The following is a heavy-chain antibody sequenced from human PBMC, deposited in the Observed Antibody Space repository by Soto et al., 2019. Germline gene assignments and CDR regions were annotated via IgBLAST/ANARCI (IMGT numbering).Heavy chain of an antibody. J-gene: IGHJ4*02. CDR3: ARVLTLDYGDYHLDY. CDR1: GGSISSGGYS. D-gene: IGHD4-17*01. V-gene: IGHV4-30-2*01. Sequence: SETLSLTCAVSGGSISSGGYSWSWIRQPPGKGLEWIGYIYHSGSTYYNPSLKSRVTISVDRSKNQFSLKLSSVTAADTAVYYCARVLTLDYGDYHLDYWGQGALVTVSS. CDR2: IYHSGST.